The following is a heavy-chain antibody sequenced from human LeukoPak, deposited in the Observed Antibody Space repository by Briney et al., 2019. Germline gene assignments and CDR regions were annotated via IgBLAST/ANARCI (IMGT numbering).Heavy chain of an antibody. CDR2: IYYSGTT. CDR3: ARAKLGTVSTFDY. Sequence: KSSETLSLACTVSGGSISSHYWSWIRQPPGKGLEWIGYIYYSGTTNYNPSLKSRVTISVDTSKNQFSLKLTSVTAADTAVYYCARAKLGTVSTFDYWGQGTLVTVSS. CDR1: GGSISSHY. D-gene: IGHD4-17*01. V-gene: IGHV4-59*11. J-gene: IGHJ4*02.